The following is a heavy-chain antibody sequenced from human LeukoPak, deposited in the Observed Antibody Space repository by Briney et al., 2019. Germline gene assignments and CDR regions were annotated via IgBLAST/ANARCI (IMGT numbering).Heavy chain of an antibody. CDR2: MNPNSGAT. V-gene: IGHV1-8*01. J-gene: IGHJ6*02. CDR1: GYTFTSYD. D-gene: IGHD3-3*01. CDR3: ARPEEQAIFGPIGVYGMDV. Sequence: ASVKVSCKASGYTFTSYDFNWLRQATGQGPEWMGWMNPNSGATGYAQKFQGRVTMTRSASINTAYMELSNLRSEDTAVYYCARPEEQAIFGPIGVYGMDVWGQGTTVTVSS.